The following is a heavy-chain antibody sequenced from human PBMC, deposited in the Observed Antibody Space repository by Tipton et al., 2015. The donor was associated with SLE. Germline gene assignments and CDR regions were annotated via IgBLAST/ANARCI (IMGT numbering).Heavy chain of an antibody. V-gene: IGHV4-59*12. CDR3: ARVPVDGYSSSWYANYYYYYCMDV. Sequence: TLSLTCTVSGGSISSYYWSWIRQTPGKGLEWIGYIYYTGSTKFNPSLKSRVSISLDTSKNQFSLKLSSVTAADTAVYYCARVPVDGYSSSWYANYYYYYCMDVWGKGTTVTVSS. J-gene: IGHJ6*03. D-gene: IGHD6-13*01. CDR1: GGSISSYY. CDR2: IYYTGST.